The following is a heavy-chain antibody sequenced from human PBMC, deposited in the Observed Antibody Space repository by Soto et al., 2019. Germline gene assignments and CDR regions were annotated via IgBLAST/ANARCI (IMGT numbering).Heavy chain of an antibody. V-gene: IGHV4-38-2*02. CDR3: AREKVGTTFFDN. CDR1: GFAISCGYY. J-gene: IGHJ4*02. Sequence: SETLSLTCSVSGFAISCGYYWSWVRQPPGKGLEWIGSIYPSVSSYHNPSLATRLRLSIDTSKNQFTLNLTSVTAADTALYFCAREKVGTTFFDNWGQGIQVTVSS. CDR2: IYPSVSS. D-gene: IGHD1-1*01.